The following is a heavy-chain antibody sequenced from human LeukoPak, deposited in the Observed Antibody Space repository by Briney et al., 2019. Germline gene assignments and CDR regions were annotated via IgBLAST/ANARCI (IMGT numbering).Heavy chain of an antibody. J-gene: IGHJ4*02. CDR2: ISDDGRHN. CDR1: GFTFSTYA. CDR3: ARVYLERLTAGYFDH. V-gene: IGHV3-30*04. D-gene: IGHD2-8*01. Sequence: GGSLRLSCAASGFTFSTYAMNWVRQAPGKGLEWVAVISDDGRHNYYADSVEGRFTISRDNSKSTLYLQMNSLRDDDSAAYFCARVYLERLTAGYFDHWGQGTQVTVSP.